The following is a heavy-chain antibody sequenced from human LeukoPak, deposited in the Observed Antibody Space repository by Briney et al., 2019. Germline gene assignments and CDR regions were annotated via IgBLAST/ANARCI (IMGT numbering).Heavy chain of an antibody. V-gene: IGHV3-23*01. J-gene: IGHJ4*02. Sequence: GGSLRLSCAASGLTFSSYAMSWVRQAPGKGLEWVSAISGSGGSTYYADSVKGRFTISRDNSKNTLYLQMNSLRAEDTALYYCARDRAMVVGSSWYYDYWGQGTLVTVSS. CDR3: ARDRAMVVGSSWYYDY. D-gene: IGHD5-18*01. CDR1: GLTFSSYA. CDR2: ISGSGGST.